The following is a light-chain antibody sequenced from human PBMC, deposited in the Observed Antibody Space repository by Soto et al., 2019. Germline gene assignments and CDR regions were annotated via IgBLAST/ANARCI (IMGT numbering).Light chain of an antibody. V-gene: IGKV1-9*01. CDR3: QHLNSYPIT. Sequence: DIQLTQSPSFLSASVGDRVTITCRASHGISSHLAWYQQKPGKAPKLLIYAASTLQSGVPSRFSGSGSGTEFTLTISSLQPEDFATYYCQHLNSYPITFGQGTRLEIK. CDR1: HGISSH. CDR2: AAS. J-gene: IGKJ5*01.